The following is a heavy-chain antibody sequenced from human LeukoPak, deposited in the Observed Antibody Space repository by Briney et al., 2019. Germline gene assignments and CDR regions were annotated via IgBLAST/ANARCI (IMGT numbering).Heavy chain of an antibody. J-gene: IGHJ4*02. CDR2: RYYRGST. CDR1: GDSISSSSSY. Sequence: SETLSLTCIVSGDSISSSSSYWGWIRQPPGKGLEWIGSRYYRGSTYYNPSLKSRVTMSVDTSKNQFSLKLSSVTAADTAVYYCARKPIVNSAWYYFDYWGQGTLVTVSS. D-gene: IGHD3-22*01. V-gene: IGHV4-39*07. CDR3: ARKPIVNSAWYYFDY.